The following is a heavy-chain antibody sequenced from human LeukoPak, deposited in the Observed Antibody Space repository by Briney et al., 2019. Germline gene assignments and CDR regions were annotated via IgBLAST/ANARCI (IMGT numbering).Heavy chain of an antibody. CDR2: IYYSGST. CDR3: ARDSRYCSGGSCYSNHNWFDP. D-gene: IGHD2-15*01. CDR1: GGSISSYY. Sequence: PSETLSLTCTVSGGSISSYYWSWIRQPPGKGLEWIGYIYYSGSTNYNPSLKSRVTISVDTSKNQFSLKLSSVTAADTAVYYCARDSRYCSGGSCYSNHNWFDPWGQGTLVTVSS. V-gene: IGHV4-59*01. J-gene: IGHJ5*02.